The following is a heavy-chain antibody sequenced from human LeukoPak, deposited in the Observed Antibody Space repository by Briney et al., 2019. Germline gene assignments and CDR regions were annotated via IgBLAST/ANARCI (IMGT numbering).Heavy chain of an antibody. Sequence: GGSLRLSCAASGFTFDDYGMSWVRQGPGKGLEWVSAINWNGGSTGFADSVKGRFCISRDNAKNSLYLQMNSLRAEDTALYYCARGLSSGLDAFDIWGQGTMVTVSS. J-gene: IGHJ3*02. CDR3: ARGLSSGLDAFDI. D-gene: IGHD6-19*01. CDR1: GFTFDDYG. V-gene: IGHV3-20*04. CDR2: INWNGGST.